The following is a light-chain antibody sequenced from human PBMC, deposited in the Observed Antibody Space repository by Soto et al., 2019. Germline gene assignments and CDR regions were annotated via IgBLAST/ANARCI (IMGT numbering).Light chain of an antibody. CDR2: GAS. CDR3: QQYNDWPPMYT. J-gene: IGKJ2*01. V-gene: IGKV3D-15*01. CDR1: QSISTS. Sequence: EIVMTQSPATLSVSPGERVSLSCRASQSISTSLAWYHQRPGQAPRLLIYGASTRATGIPARFSASGSATEFTLTISSLQSEDFGVYDCQQYNDWPPMYTFGQGTKLDI.